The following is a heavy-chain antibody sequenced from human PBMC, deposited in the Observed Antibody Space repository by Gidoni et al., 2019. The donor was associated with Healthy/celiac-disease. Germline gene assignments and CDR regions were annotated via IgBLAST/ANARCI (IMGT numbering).Heavy chain of an antibody. V-gene: IGHV3-23*01. CDR3: AKDRDHYYDSSGYYFIY. Sequence: EVQLLESGGGLVQPGGSLRLSCAASGFTFSSSAMSWVRQAPGKGLEWVSAISGSGGSTYYADSVKGRFTISRDNSKNTLYLQMNSLRAEDTAVYYCAKDRDHYYDSSGYYFIYWGQGTLVTVSS. D-gene: IGHD3-22*01. CDR1: GFTFSSSA. CDR2: ISGSGGST. J-gene: IGHJ4*02.